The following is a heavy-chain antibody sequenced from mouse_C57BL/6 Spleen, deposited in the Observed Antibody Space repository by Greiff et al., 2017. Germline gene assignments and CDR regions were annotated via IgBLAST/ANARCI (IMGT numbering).Heavy chain of an antibody. CDR1: GYTFTSYW. J-gene: IGHJ3*01. D-gene: IGHD1-1*01. V-gene: IGHV1-61*01. CDR3: ARDYYGSRGFAY. CDR2: IYPSDSET. Sequence: VQLQQPGAELVRPGSSVKLSCKASGYTFTSYWMDWVKQRPGQGLECIGNIYPSDSETHYNQKFKDKATLTVDKSSSTAYMQLSSLTSEDSAVYYCARDYYGSRGFAYWGQGTLVTVSA.